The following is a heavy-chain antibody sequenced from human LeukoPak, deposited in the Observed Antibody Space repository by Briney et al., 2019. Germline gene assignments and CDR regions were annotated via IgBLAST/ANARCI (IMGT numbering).Heavy chain of an antibody. J-gene: IGHJ4*02. D-gene: IGHD1-26*01. CDR3: ARDLVGATNEVDY. CDR1: GYTFTRYY. Sequence: GASVKVSFKASGYTFTRYYMHWVRQAPGQGLEWMGRINPNSGGTNYAQKFQGRVTMTRETSISTAYMELSRLRSDDTAVYYCARDLVGATNEVDYWGQGTLVTVSS. CDR2: INPNSGGT. V-gene: IGHV1-2*06.